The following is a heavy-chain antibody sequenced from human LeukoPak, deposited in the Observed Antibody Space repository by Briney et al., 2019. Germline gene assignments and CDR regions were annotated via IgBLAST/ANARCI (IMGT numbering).Heavy chain of an antibody. CDR1: GGSFSGYY. J-gene: IGHJ4*02. D-gene: IGHD3-3*01. Sequence: PSETLSLTCAVYGGSFSGYYWSWIRQPPGKGLEWIGEINHSGSTNYNPSLKSRVTISVDTSKNQFSLKLSSVTAADTAVYYCARGVRSGTFDYWGQGTLVTVSS. CDR3: ARGVRSGTFDY. CDR2: INHSGST. V-gene: IGHV4-34*01.